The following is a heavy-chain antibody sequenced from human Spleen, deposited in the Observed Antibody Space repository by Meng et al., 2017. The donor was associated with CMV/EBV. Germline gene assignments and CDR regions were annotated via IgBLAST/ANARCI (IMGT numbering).Heavy chain of an antibody. CDR2: IYWDDDD. CDR1: GFSLSSNTVG. Sequence: QITLQESGPTVVRRKQTLPLTCTVSGFSLSSNTVGVGWIRQAPGKALEWLALIYWDDDDRYSPSLRSRLTVTKDTSKNQVVLTMTNMEPLDTGTYFCAHSIEGPRFFDYWGQGILVTVSS. CDR3: AHSIEGPRFFDY. D-gene: IGHD3-16*02. J-gene: IGHJ4*02. V-gene: IGHV2-5*02.